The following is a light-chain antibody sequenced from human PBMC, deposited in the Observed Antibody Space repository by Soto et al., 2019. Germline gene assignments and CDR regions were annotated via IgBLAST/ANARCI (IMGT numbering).Light chain of an antibody. Sequence: DIQMTQSPSSLSASVGDRVTITCQASQDISNYLNCYQQKPGKAPKLLIYDASNLETGVPSRFSGSVSGTDFTFTISSLQPEDISTYYCQQYDNFPTFGQGTKLEIK. J-gene: IGKJ2*01. V-gene: IGKV1-33*01. CDR2: DAS. CDR3: QQYDNFPT. CDR1: QDISNY.